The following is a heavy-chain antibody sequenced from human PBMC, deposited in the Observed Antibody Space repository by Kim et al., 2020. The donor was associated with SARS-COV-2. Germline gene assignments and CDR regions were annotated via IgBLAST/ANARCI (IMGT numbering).Heavy chain of an antibody. CDR1: GYTFTGFF. CDR2: INPKSGAT. CDR3: AREVSTNVGAIDS. V-gene: IGHV1-2*02. Sequence: ASVKVSCKTSGYTFTGFFIHWLRQAPGQGLEWMGWINPKSGATNYAQKFQGRVTLTRDTPISTAYMELNRLSSDDTAVYYCAREVSTNVGAIDSWGQGTLVTVSS. D-gene: IGHD3-16*01. J-gene: IGHJ4*02.